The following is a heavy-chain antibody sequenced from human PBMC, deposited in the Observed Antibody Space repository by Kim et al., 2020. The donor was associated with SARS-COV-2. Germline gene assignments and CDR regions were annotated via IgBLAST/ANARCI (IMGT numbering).Heavy chain of an antibody. D-gene: IGHD3-22*01. CDR2: IYSGGST. V-gene: IGHV3-53*01. J-gene: IGHJ4*02. CDR3: ARRGYDSSGYYKGFDY. CDR1: GFTVSSNY. Sequence: GGSLRLSCAASGFTVSSNYMSWVRQAPGKGLEWVSIIYSGGSTYYADSVKGRFTISRDNSKNTLYLQMNSLRAEDTAVYYCARRGYDSSGYYKGFDYWGQGTLVTVSS.